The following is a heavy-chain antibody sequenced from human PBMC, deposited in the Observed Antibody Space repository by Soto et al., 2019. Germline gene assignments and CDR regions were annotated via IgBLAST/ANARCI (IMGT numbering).Heavy chain of an antibody. Sequence: ASVKVSCKASGYTFTNNVINWVRQAPGQGLEWMGWMNPNSGNTGYAQKIQGRVTMTRNTSISTAYLELSSLRSEDTSVYYCARGLGYDILTGYYHFDYWGQGTLVTVSS. CDR2: MNPNSGNT. CDR1: GYTFTNNV. D-gene: IGHD3-9*01. CDR3: ARGLGYDILTGYYHFDY. J-gene: IGHJ4*02. V-gene: IGHV1-8*01.